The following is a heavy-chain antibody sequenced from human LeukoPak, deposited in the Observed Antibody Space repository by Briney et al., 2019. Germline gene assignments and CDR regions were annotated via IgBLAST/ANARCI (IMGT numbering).Heavy chain of an antibody. CDR1: GYTFTSYY. D-gene: IGHD2-2*01. CDR2: INPSGGST. V-gene: IGHV1-46*01. J-gene: IGHJ4*02. CDR3: ARAERRLLLVY. Sequence: GASVKASCKASGYTFTSYYMHWVRQAPGQGLEWMGIINPSGGSTSYAQKFQGRVTMTRDTSTSTVYMELSSLRSEDTAVYYCARAERRLLLVYWGQGTLVTVSS.